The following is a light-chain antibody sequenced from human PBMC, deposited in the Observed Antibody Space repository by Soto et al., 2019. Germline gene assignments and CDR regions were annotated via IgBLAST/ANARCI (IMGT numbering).Light chain of an antibody. J-gene: IGKJ2*01. CDR1: QSVLSRSNNKNF. V-gene: IGKV4-1*01. Sequence: DIVLTQSPDSLPVSLGERATISCKSSQSVLSRSNNKNFLTWYQQKPGQPPKKLIYSASTRECGVPDRFSGSGSGTDFTLTISSLQAEDVAVYYCQQSYGAPLTFGQGTKLEIK. CDR3: QQSYGAPLT. CDR2: SAS.